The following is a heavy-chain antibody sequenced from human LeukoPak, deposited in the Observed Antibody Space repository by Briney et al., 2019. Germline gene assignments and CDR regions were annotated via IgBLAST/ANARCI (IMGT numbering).Heavy chain of an antibody. CDR3: ARQNSYGPRDFDL. CDR2: IYPGDSDT. V-gene: IGHV5-51*01. Sequence: GGSLKISCKGSGYSFTSYWIGCVRQMPGKGLEGMGIIYPGDSDTRYSPSFQGQVTISADKSISTAFLQWSSLKASDTAMYYCARQNSYGPRDFDLWGRGTLVTVSS. J-gene: IGHJ2*01. D-gene: IGHD5-18*01. CDR1: GYSFTSYW.